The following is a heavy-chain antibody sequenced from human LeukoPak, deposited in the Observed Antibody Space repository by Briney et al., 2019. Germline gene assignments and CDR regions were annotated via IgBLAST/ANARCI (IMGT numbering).Heavy chain of an antibody. D-gene: IGHD4-17*01. Sequence: SQTLSLTCAISGDSVSGDSAAWSWIRQSPSRGLEWLGRTCYRSKWYTDYAVSVKGRITINPDTSKNQFSLHLNSVTPEDTAVYFCARTDYGDYVCDFWGQGTLVTVSS. CDR1: GDSVSGDSAA. J-gene: IGHJ4*02. V-gene: IGHV6-1*01. CDR3: ARTDYGDYVCDF. CDR2: TCYRSKWYT.